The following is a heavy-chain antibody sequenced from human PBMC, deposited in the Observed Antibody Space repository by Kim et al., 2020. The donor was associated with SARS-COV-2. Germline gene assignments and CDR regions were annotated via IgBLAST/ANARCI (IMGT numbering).Heavy chain of an antibody. CDR2: ISYDGSNK. CDR3: ARESPLGGRYFDL. CDR1: GFTFSSYG. Sequence: GGSLRLSCAASGFTFSSYGMHWVRQAPGKGLEWVAVISYDGSNKYYADSVKGRFTISRDNSKNTLYLQMNSLRAEDTAVYYCARESPLGGRYFDLWGHGTLVTVSS. D-gene: IGHD3-10*01. V-gene: IGHV3-33*05. J-gene: IGHJ2*01.